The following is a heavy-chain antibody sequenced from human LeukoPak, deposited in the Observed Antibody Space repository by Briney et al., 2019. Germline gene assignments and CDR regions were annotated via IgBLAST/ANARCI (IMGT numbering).Heavy chain of an antibody. D-gene: IGHD3-10*01. Sequence: GGSLRLSCAASGFTFSSYSMNWVRQAPGKGLEWVSSISSSSSYIYYADSVKGRFTISRGNAKNSLYLQMNSLRAEDTAVYYCARDQTSNFGSGSYYPDAFDIWGQGTMVTVSS. V-gene: IGHV3-21*01. CDR2: ISSSSSYI. CDR1: GFTFSSYS. CDR3: ARDQTSNFGSGSYYPDAFDI. J-gene: IGHJ3*02.